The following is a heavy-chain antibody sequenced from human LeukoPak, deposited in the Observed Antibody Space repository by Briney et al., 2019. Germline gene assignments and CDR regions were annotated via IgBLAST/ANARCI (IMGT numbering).Heavy chain of an antibody. CDR2: ISAYNGNT. Sequence: VSVKVSCKASGYTFTSYGISWVRQAPGQGLERMGWISAYNGNTNYAQKLQGRVTMTTDTSTSTAYMELRSLRSDDTAVYYCAREDTRLKSDYWGQGTLVIVSS. V-gene: IGHV1-18*01. CDR1: GYTFTSYG. J-gene: IGHJ4*02. CDR3: AREDTRLKSDY.